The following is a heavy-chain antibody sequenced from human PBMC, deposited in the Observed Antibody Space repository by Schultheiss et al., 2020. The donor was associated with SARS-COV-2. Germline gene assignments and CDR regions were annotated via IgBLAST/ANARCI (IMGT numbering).Heavy chain of an antibody. J-gene: IGHJ4*02. D-gene: IGHD6-19*01. Sequence: SETLSLTCTVSGYSISSGYYWGWIRQPPGKGLEWIGSIYHSGSTYYNPSLKSRVTILVDTSKNQFSLKLSSVTAADTAVYYCAREGEYSSGWYNDYWGQGTLVTVSS. V-gene: IGHV4-38-2*02. CDR1: GYSISSGYY. CDR2: IYHSGST. CDR3: AREGEYSSGWYNDY.